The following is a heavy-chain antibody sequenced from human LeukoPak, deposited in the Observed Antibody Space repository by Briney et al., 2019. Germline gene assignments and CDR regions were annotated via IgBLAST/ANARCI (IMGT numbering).Heavy chain of an antibody. CDR3: AITRPYSSLSFDY. D-gene: IGHD6-13*01. V-gene: IGHV4-34*01. CDR1: GGSFSGYY. CDR2: INHSGST. J-gene: IGHJ4*02. Sequence: SETLSLTFAVYGGSFSGYYWSWVRQPPGKGLEWIGEINHSGSTNYNPSLKSRVTISVDTSKNQFSLKLSSVTAADTAVYYCAITRPYSSLSFDYWGQGPLATVSS.